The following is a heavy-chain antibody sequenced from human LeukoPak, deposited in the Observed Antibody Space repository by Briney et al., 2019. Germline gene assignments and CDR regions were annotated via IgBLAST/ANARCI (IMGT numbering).Heavy chain of an antibody. D-gene: IGHD2-2*01. CDR1: VYTFTINY. Sequence: ASVKVSFKASVYTFTINYMHWVRQAPGQGLEWMGIIHPSGGNTNYAQKFQGRVAMTTDTSTSTVYMELSSLRSEDTAIYYCERDWSSNRCQGAVFDNWGQGTLVTVSS. V-gene: IGHV1-46*01. J-gene: IGHJ4*02. CDR2: IHPSGGNT. CDR3: ERDWSSNRCQGAVFDN.